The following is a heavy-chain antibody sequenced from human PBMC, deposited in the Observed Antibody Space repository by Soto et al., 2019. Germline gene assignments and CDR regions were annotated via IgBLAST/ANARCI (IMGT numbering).Heavy chain of an antibody. CDR3: AKDLGAFDI. CDR2: IRDSGGRT. Sequence: GSLRLSCAASGFTFSNYAISWVRQAPGKGLEWVSAIRDSGGRTYYADSVKGRFTISRDNSKNTLYLQMNSLRAEDTAVYYCAKDLGAFDIWGQGTMVTVSS. CDR1: GFTFSNYA. D-gene: IGHD3-16*01. V-gene: IGHV3-23*01. J-gene: IGHJ3*02.